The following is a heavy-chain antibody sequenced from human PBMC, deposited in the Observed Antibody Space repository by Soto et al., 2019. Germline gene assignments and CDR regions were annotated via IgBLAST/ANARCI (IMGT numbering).Heavy chain of an antibody. CDR2: IYWDDDK. V-gene: IGHV2-5*02. CDR3: AHSSNKGIAAAYGFCFGD. D-gene: IGHD6-13*01. CDR1: GFSLSTSGVG. Sequence: QITLKESGPTLVNPTQTLTLTCTFSGFSLSTSGVGVGWIRQPPGKALEWLALIYWDDDKRYSPSLKSRLTITKDTSKNQVVLTMTNMDPVDTATYYCAHSSNKGIAAAYGFCFGDWGQGTLVTVSS. J-gene: IGHJ4*02.